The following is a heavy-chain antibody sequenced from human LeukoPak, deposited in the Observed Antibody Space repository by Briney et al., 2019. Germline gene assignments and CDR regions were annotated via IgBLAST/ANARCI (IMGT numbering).Heavy chain of an antibody. Sequence: SETLSLTCTVSGGSISSSGHNWDWIRQPPGQGLEYIGSIFYSGNTYYNPSLKSRVTISVDTSNNQFSLKLSSMTAADTAVYYCARRPKQPGFWSGYVDYWGQGTLVTVSS. D-gene: IGHD3-3*01. CDR2: IFYSGNT. J-gene: IGHJ4*02. CDR1: GGSISSSGHN. V-gene: IGHV4-39*01. CDR3: ARRPKQPGFWSGYVDY.